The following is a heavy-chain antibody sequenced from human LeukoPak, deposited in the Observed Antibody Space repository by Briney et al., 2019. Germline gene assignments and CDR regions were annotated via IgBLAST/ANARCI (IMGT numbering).Heavy chain of an antibody. CDR3: ARDPEGDDYDMDV. CDR2: INQEGTEK. D-gene: IGHD3-16*01. CDR1: RVSISVDW. J-gene: IGHJ6*02. V-gene: IGHV3-7*04. Sequence: PVRSLRLSCVASRVSISVDWIRSVCQVPRKGLWRVANINQEGTEKNYVDSVKGRFTISRDNAKNSVYLQMNRLRDEDTAVYYCARDPEGDDYDMDVWGQGTTVTVSS.